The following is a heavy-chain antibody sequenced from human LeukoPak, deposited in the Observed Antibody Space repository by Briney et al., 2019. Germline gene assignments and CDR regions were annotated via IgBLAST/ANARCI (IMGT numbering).Heavy chain of an antibody. Sequence: AGGSLRLSCAASGFTFDDYAMHWVRQAPGKGLEWVSLISGDGGSTYYADSVKGRFTISRDSSKNSLYLQMNSLRTEDTALYYCAKADITMIVVAAFDIWGQGTMVTVSS. CDR1: GFTFDDYA. J-gene: IGHJ3*02. D-gene: IGHD3-22*01. CDR2: ISGDGGST. V-gene: IGHV3-43*02. CDR3: AKADITMIVVAAFDI.